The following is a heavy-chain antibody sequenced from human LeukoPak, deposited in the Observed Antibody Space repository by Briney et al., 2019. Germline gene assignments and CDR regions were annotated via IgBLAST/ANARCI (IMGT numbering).Heavy chain of an antibody. CDR3: TRDATPSYYDILPGWEPGYFDY. CDR2: IRSKAYGGTT. CDR1: GFTFSSYN. J-gene: IGHJ4*02. V-gene: IGHV3-49*04. D-gene: IGHD3-9*01. Sequence: GGSLRLSCAASGFTFSSYNMNWVRQAPGKGLEWVGFIRSKAYGGTTEYAASVKGRFTISRDDSKSIAYLQMNSLKTEDTAVYYCTRDATPSYYDILPGWEPGYFDYWGQGTLVTVSS.